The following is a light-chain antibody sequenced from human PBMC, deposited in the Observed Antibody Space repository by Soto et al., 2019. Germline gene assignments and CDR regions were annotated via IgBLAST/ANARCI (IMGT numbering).Light chain of an antibody. Sequence: QSVLAQPASVSESPGQSITISCTGTSSDIGSYTYVSWYQQHPGKAPKLMIYDVNNRPSGISNRFSGSKSANTASLTISGLQTEDEADYYCSSFTNSNTLVFGTGTKLTVL. CDR2: DVN. CDR1: SSDIGSYTY. CDR3: SSFTNSNTLV. V-gene: IGLV2-14*03. J-gene: IGLJ1*01.